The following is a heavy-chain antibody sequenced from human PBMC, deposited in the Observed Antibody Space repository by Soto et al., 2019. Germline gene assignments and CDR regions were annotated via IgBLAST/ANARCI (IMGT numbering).Heavy chain of an antibody. CDR3: AKFPYCSGGSCYAVQYYYYYYCMDV. CDR1: GFTFSSYG. CDR2: ISYDGSNK. D-gene: IGHD2-15*01. J-gene: IGHJ6*02. V-gene: IGHV3-30*18. Sequence: QVQLVESGGGVVQPGRSLRLSCAASGFTFSSYGMHWVRQAPGKGLEGVAVISYDGSNKYYADSVKGRFTISRDKSKNTLYLQLNSLRAEDTAVYYCAKFPYCSGGSCYAVQYYYYYYCMDVWGQGTTVTVSS.